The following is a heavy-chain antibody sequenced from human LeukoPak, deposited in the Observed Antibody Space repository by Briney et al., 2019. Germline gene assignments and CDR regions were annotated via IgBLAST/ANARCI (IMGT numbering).Heavy chain of an antibody. CDR3: AKRPRGNYLDPFDY. CDR1: GFTFSSYA. V-gene: IGHV3-23*01. CDR2: ISGSGGST. D-gene: IGHD3-10*01. J-gene: IGHJ4*02. Sequence: GSLRLSCAASGFTFSSYAMSWVRQAPGKGLEWVSGISGSGGSTYYADSVKGRFTISRDNSKNRLYLQMNSLRAEDTAVYYCAKRPRGNYLDPFDYWGQGTLVTVSS.